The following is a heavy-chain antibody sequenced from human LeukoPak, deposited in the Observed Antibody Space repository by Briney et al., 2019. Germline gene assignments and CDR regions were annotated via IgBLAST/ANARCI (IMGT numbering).Heavy chain of an antibody. V-gene: IGHV4-59*01. CDR2: IYYNGNT. CDR3: ASLDY. Sequence: SEALSLTCTVSGGSFSSYYWSWIRQPPGKGLEWIGYIYYNGNTNYNPSLKRRVTMSVDTSRNQFSLKLTSVTAADTAIYYCASLDYWGQGTLVTVTS. J-gene: IGHJ4*02. CDR1: GGSFSSYY.